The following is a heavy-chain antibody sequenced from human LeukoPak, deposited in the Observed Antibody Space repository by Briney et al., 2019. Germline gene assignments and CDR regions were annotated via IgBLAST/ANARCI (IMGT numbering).Heavy chain of an antibody. CDR2: IWNDGSYK. D-gene: IGHD6-13*01. J-gene: IGHJ4*02. Sequence: GGSLRLSCAASGFTFTTYGMHWVRQAPGKGLEWVAVIWNDGSYKHYADSVKGRFTISRDDSKNTIYLQMNSLRAEDTAVYYCARDLWQQMVQGYDYWGQGTLVTVSS. CDR1: GFTFTTYG. V-gene: IGHV3-33*01. CDR3: ARDLWQQMVQGYDY.